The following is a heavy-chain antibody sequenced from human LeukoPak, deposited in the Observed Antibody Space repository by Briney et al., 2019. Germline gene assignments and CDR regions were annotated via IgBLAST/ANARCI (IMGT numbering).Heavy chain of an antibody. J-gene: IGHJ3*02. V-gene: IGHV3-11*03. D-gene: IGHD4-17*01. CDR2: ISSSSSYT. CDR3: AKARLRNDAFDI. Sequence: GESLRLSCAASGFAFSDYYMNWIRQAPGKGLEWVSYISSSSSYTNYADSVKGRFTISRDNAKNSLYLQMNSLRAEDTAVYYCAKARLRNDAFDIWGQGTRVTVSS. CDR1: GFAFSDYY.